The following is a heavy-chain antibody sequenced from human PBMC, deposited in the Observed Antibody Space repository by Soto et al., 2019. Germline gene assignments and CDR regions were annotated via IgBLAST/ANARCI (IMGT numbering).Heavy chain of an antibody. V-gene: IGHV4-59*01. D-gene: IGHD5-12*01. Sequence: PSETLSLTCTLSGGSISSYYWSWIRQPPGKGLEWIGYIYYSGSTNYNPSLKSRVTISVDTSKNQFSLKLSSVTAADTAVYYCARARSGYDPRRRFDYWGQGTLVTVSS. CDR3: ARARSGYDPRRRFDY. CDR2: IYYSGST. CDR1: GGSISSYY. J-gene: IGHJ4*02.